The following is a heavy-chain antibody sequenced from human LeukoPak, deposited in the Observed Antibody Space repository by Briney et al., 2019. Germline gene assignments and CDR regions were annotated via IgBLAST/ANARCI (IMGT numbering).Heavy chain of an antibody. Sequence: GGSLRLSCAASGFTFSSYSMNWVRQALGKGLEWVSSISSSSSYIYYADSVKGRFTISRDNAKNSLCLQMNSLRAEDTAVYYCARDSIAAAGTSDYWGQGTLVTVSS. D-gene: IGHD6-13*01. CDR1: GFTFSSYS. J-gene: IGHJ4*02. CDR2: ISSSSSYI. V-gene: IGHV3-21*01. CDR3: ARDSIAAAGTSDY.